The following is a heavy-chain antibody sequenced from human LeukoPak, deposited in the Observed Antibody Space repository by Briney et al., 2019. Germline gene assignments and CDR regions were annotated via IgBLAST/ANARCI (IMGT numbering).Heavy chain of an antibody. CDR3: ARDRSGPEGFDP. CDR1: GGSISSYY. CDR2: IYYSGST. Sequence: SETLSLTCTVSGGSISSYYWSWIRQPPGKGLEWIGYIYYSGSTDYNPSLKSRVTISVDTSKNQFSLKLNSVTAADTAVYYCARDRSGPEGFDPWGQGTLVTVSS. D-gene: IGHD3-10*01. V-gene: IGHV4-59*01. J-gene: IGHJ5*02.